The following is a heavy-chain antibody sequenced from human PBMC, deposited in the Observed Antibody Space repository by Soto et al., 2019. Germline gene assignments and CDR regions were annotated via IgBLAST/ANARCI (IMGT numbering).Heavy chain of an antibody. D-gene: IGHD4-17*01. CDR1: GFTFSSYA. V-gene: IGHV3-23*01. J-gene: IGHJ4*02. Sequence: GGSLRLSCAVSGFTFSSYAMSWVRQAPGKGLEWVSAISGSGGSTYYADSVKGRFTISRDNSKNTLYLQMNSLRAEDTAVYYCAKSTVVTPSVDYWGQGTLVTVSS. CDR3: AKSTVVTPSVDY. CDR2: ISGSGGST.